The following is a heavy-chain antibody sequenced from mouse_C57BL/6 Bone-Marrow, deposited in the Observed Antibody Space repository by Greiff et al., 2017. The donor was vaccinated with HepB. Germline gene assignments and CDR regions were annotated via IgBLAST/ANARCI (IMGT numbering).Heavy chain of an antibody. CDR3: ARDGYGNAMDY. CDR1: GFTFSSYA. J-gene: IGHJ4*01. Sequence: EVKLMESGGGLVKPGGSLKLSCAASGFTFSSYAMSWVRQTPEKRLEWVATISDGGSYTYYPDNVKGRFTISRDNAKNNLYLQMSHLKSEDTAMYYCARDGYGNAMDYWGQGTSVTVSS. V-gene: IGHV5-4*01. CDR2: ISDGGSYT. D-gene: IGHD1-1*01.